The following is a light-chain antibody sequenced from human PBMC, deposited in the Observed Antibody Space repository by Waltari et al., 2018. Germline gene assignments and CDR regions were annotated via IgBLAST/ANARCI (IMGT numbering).Light chain of an antibody. CDR3: CSYAGRSTLV. V-gene: IGLV2-23*02. CDR2: EVN. CDR1: SSTVGASNL. J-gene: IGLJ3*02. Sequence: QSALTQPASVSGSPGQSINISCTGTSSTVGASNLISWYQQPPGKAPTLMIYEVNKRPSGVSNRFSGSKSDNTASLTISGLQAEDEADYYCCSYAGRSTLVFGGGTNLTVL.